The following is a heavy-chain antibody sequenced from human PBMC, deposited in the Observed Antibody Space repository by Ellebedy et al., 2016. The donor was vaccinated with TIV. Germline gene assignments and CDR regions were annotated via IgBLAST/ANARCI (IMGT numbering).Heavy chain of an antibody. D-gene: IGHD1-20*01. J-gene: IGHJ3*02. CDR3: ASCNWSMGAFDI. V-gene: IGHV3-74*01. CDR2: INSDGSST. Sequence: PGGSLRLSCAASGFTFSSYWVHCVRQAPGKGMVWVSRINSDGSSTSYADSVKGRFTISRDNAKNTLYRQMTSLRAEDTAVYYCASCNWSMGAFDIWGQGTMVTVSS. CDR1: GFTFSSYW.